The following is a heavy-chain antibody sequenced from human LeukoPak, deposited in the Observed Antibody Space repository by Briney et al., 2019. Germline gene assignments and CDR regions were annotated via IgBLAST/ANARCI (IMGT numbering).Heavy chain of an antibody. CDR1: GGSFSGYY. CDR2: INHSGST. Sequence: SETLSLTCAVYGGSFSGYYWSWIRQPPGKGLEWIGEINHSGSTNYNPSLKSRVTTSVDTSKNQFSLKLSSVTAADTAVYYCARDRTIFGVVITPLRYWGQGTLVTVSS. J-gene: IGHJ4*02. V-gene: IGHV4-34*01. D-gene: IGHD3-3*01. CDR3: ARDRTIFGVVITPLRY.